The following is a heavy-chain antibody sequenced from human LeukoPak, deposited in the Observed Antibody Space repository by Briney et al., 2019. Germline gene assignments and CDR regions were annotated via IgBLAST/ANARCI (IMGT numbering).Heavy chain of an antibody. CDR3: ARGNAPGVKVLIFAEVTANFDH. D-gene: IGHD3-3*01. Sequence: GGSLRLSCAASGFTFSTYNMNWVRQAPGKGLEWVSYFSGSSSTIYYADSVKGRFTISRDNAKNSLFLQMNSLRAEDTAVYYCARGNAPGVKVLIFAEVTANFDHWGLGTLVTVSS. J-gene: IGHJ4*02. CDR1: GFTFSTYN. V-gene: IGHV3-48*04. CDR2: FSGSSSTI.